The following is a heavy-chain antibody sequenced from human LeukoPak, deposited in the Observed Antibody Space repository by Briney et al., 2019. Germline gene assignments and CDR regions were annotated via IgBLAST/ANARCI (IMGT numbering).Heavy chain of an antibody. D-gene: IGHD1/OR15-1a*01. CDR3: AREDGTDRAFQQYYFDY. CDR1: GYTFTSYY. V-gene: IGHV1-46*01. CDR2: INPSGGST. J-gene: IGHJ4*02. Sequence: ASVKVSCKASGYTFTSYYMHWVRQAPGQGLEWTGIINPSGGSTSYAQKFQGRVTMTRDMSTSTVYMELSSLRSEDTAVYYCAREDGTDRAFQQYYFDYWGQGTLVTVSS.